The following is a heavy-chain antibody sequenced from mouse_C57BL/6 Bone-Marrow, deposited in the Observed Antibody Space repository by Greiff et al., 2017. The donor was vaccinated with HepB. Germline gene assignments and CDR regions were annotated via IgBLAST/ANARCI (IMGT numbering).Heavy chain of an antibody. Sequence: EVQLQQSGPELVKPGASVKISCKASGYTFTDYYMNWVKQSHGKSLEWIGDINPNNGGTSYNQKFKGKATLTVDKSSSTAYMELRSLTSEDSAVYYCARSRARGTFAYWGQGTLVTVSA. D-gene: IGHD4-1*01. V-gene: IGHV1-26*01. CDR3: ARSRARGTFAY. CDR1: GYTFTDYY. CDR2: INPNNGGT. J-gene: IGHJ3*01.